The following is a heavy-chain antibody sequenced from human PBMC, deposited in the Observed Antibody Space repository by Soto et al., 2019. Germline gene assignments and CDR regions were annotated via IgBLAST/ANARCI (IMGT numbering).Heavy chain of an antibody. CDR2: IVPVFGTP. Sequence: QVQLVQSGAEVKEPGSSVKVSCKVSGGVFSNYALTWVRQAPGLGLEWVGGIVPVFGTPNYAPKFQDRVTVTADESTRTGYMELSSLTSEDKAMYYCARQQYTVVTAFDVWGQGTMVAVSS. CDR3: ARQQYTVVTAFDV. CDR1: GGVFSNYA. J-gene: IGHJ3*01. V-gene: IGHV1-69*01. D-gene: IGHD2-15*01.